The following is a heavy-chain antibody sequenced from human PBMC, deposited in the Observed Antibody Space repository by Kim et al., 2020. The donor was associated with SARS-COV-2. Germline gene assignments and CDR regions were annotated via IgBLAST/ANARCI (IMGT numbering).Heavy chain of an antibody. J-gene: IGHJ4*02. CDR3: LRDVDYLFFDY. V-gene: IGHV3-33*01. CDR1: GFLFSGYV. Sequence: GGSLRLSCAASGFLFSGYVMHWVRQAPGKGLEWVSAINHDARHTFYADSLKGRFTISRDNSKNALYLQINSLRAEDTAVYYCLRDVDYLFFDYWGQGTLVTVSS. CDR2: INHDARHT. D-gene: IGHD3-9*01.